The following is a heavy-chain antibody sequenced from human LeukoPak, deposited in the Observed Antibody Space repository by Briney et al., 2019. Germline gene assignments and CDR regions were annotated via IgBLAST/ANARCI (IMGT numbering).Heavy chain of an antibody. D-gene: IGHD3-9*01. Sequence: SETLSLTCTVSGNSISSGDNYWSWIRQPAGKGLEWIGRIYTSGSTNYNPSLKSRVTISGDTSKNQFSLRLSSVTAADTAVYYCARLRGYDILTGYYIDYWGQGTLVTVSS. V-gene: IGHV4-61*02. CDR3: ARLRGYDILTGYYIDY. CDR1: GNSISSGDNY. CDR2: IYTSGST. J-gene: IGHJ4*02.